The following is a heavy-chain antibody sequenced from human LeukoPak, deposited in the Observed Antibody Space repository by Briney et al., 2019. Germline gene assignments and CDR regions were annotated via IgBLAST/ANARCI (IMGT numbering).Heavy chain of an antibody. CDR1: GHTFNAYY. CDR2: INPDSGDT. D-gene: IGHD2-15*01. Sequence: ASVKVSCKASGHTFNAYYFRWVRQAPGQGLEWMGWINPDSGDTNYAQKFQGRVTMTRDTSLSTVYMELSRLRSDDTAMYFCARDSIICSCYDYWGQGTLVTVSS. J-gene: IGHJ4*02. CDR3: ARDSIICSCYDY. V-gene: IGHV1-2*02.